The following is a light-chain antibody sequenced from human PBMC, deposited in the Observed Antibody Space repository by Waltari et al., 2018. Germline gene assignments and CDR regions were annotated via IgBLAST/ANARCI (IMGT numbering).Light chain of an antibody. CDR3: AAWDDSLSAWV. Sequence: QSVLTQPPSASGTPGQRVTISCSGSSFNIGSNYVYWYQQLPGTAPKRLSYRNNQRPLGVPDRFSGAKSGTSSSLAISGLRSEDEADYYCAAWDDSLSAWVFGGGTKLTVL. CDR2: RNN. V-gene: IGLV1-47*01. J-gene: IGLJ3*02. CDR1: SFNIGSNY.